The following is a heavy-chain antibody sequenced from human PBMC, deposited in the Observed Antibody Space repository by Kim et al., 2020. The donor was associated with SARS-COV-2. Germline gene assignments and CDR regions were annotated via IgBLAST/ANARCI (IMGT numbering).Heavy chain of an antibody. CDR1: GGSISSGGYY. Sequence: SETLSLTCTVSGGSISSGGYYWSWIRQHPGKGLEGIGYIYDSRSTYYNPNLKGRVTIEGDTSKNQFSLKLSSVTAADTAVYYCARHLRGTTVTSDWYFDPWGRGTPCSVSS. D-gene: IGHD4-17*01. J-gene: IGHJ2*01. CDR2: IYDSRST. V-gene: IGHV4-31*03. CDR3: ARHLRGTTVTSDWYFDP.